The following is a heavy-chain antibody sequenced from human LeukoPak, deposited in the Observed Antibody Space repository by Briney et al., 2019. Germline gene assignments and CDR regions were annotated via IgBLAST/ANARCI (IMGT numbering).Heavy chain of an antibody. Sequence: GGSLRLSCAASGFTFNDYWMNWVRQAPGKGLEWVANIREDGTEMYYVDSVKGRFTISRDNAKNALYLQINSLRAEDTAVYHCARGVHDLVYWGQGTLVTVSS. V-gene: IGHV3-7*01. CDR1: GFTFNDYW. J-gene: IGHJ4*02. CDR2: IREDGTEM. D-gene: IGHD5/OR15-5a*01. CDR3: ARGVHDLVY.